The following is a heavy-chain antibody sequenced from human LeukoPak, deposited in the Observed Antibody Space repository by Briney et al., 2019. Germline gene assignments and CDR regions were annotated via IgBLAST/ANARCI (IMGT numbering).Heavy chain of an antibody. CDR3: ARALTTLTYEGY. CDR2: INHNGNVN. Sequence: PGGSLRLSCAASGFTFSSYWMNWARQAPGKGLEWVASINHNGNVNYYADSVKGRFTVSRDNAKDSLYLQMNSLRAEDTAVYYCARALTTLTYEGYWGQGTLVTVSS. J-gene: IGHJ4*02. CDR1: GFTFSSYW. D-gene: IGHD1-1*01. V-gene: IGHV3-7*01.